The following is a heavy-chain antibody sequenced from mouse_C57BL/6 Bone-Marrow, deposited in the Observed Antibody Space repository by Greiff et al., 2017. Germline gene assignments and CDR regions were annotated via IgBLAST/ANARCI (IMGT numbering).Heavy chain of an antibody. J-gene: IGHJ3*01. CDR1: GFTFSSYA. D-gene: IGHD2-1*01. CDR3: ARDLTIVRRGFAY. CDR2: ISDGGSYT. V-gene: IGHV5-4*01. Sequence: EVKLMESGGGLVKPGGSLKLSCAASGFTFSSYAMSWVRQTPEKRLEWVATISDGGSYTYYPDNVKGRFTISRDNAKNNLYLQMSQLKSEDTAMYYCARDLTIVRRGFAYWGQGTLVTVSA.